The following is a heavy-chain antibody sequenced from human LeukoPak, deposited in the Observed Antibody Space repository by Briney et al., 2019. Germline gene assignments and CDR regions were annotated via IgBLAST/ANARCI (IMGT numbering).Heavy chain of an antibody. Sequence: PSETLSLTCAVYGGSFSDYYWSWIRQPPGKGLEWIGEINHSGSTNYNPSLKSRVTISVDTSKNQFSLKLSSVTAADTAVYYCAREGYSYGYGWFDPWGQGTLVTVSS. CDR1: GGSFSDYY. J-gene: IGHJ5*02. CDR2: INHSGST. CDR3: AREGYSYGYGWFDP. V-gene: IGHV4-34*01. D-gene: IGHD5-18*01.